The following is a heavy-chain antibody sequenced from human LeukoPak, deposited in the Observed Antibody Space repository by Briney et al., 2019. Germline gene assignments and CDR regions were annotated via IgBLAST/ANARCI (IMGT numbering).Heavy chain of an antibody. CDR2: INHSGST. Sequence: SETLSLTCAVYGASFSGYYWSWIRQTPGKRLEWIGEINHSGSTNYNPSLKSRVTISVDTSKNQFSLKLNSLTAADTAVYYCARHDDIAAFRNGMDVWGQGTTVTVSS. J-gene: IGHJ6*02. D-gene: IGHD6-13*01. CDR1: GASFSGYY. CDR3: ARHDDIAAFRNGMDV. V-gene: IGHV4-34*01.